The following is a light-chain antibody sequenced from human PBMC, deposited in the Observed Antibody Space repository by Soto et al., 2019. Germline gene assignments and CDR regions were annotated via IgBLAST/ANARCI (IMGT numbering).Light chain of an antibody. V-gene: IGLV2-8*01. J-gene: IGLJ1*01. CDR1: SSDVGAYNY. Sequence: QPVLTQPPSASGSPGQSGTISCTGTSSDVGAYNYVSWYQQLPGKAPKLIIYEVSKRPSGVPDRFSGSKSGNTASLTVSGLQAEDEADYYCTSYAGTYSFFYVFGTGTKVTVL. CDR3: TSYAGTYSFFYV. CDR2: EVS.